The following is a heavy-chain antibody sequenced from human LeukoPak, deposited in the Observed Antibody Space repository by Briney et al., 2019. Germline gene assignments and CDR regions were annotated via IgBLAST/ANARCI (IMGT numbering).Heavy chain of an antibody. Sequence: GGSLRLSCAASGFTFSSYAMSWVRQAPGKGLGWVSAISGSGGSTYYADSVKGRFTISRDDSKNTLYLQMNSLRAEDTAVYYCAKDHRDWNYIWGQGTLVTVSS. CDR1: GFTFSSYA. J-gene: IGHJ4*02. D-gene: IGHD1-7*01. CDR3: AKDHRDWNYI. CDR2: ISGSGGST. V-gene: IGHV3-23*01.